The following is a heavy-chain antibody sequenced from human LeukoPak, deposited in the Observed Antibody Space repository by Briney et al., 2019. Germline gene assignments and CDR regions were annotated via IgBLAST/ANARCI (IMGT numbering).Heavy chain of an antibody. Sequence: SETLSLTCTVSGASISSDYWSWIRQSPGKGLEWIGYIYDSGNTDYNPSLKSRVSISMNTSKNQFSLNLSSVTDADTAVYYCAGRGRRYFRDWGQSTLVTVSS. J-gene: IGHJ1*01. CDR1: GASISSDY. CDR3: AGRGRRYFRD. CDR2: IYDSGNT. V-gene: IGHV4-59*08.